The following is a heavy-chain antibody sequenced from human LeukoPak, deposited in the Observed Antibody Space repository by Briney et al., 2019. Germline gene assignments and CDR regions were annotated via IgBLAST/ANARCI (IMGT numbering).Heavy chain of an antibody. Sequence: GGSLRLSCAASGFTFSSYGMHWVRQAPGKGLEWVAFIRYDGSNKYYADSVKGRFTISRDNSKNTLCLQMNSLRAEDTAVYYCAISFYDSSGSFDYWGQGTLVTVSS. V-gene: IGHV3-30*02. D-gene: IGHD3-22*01. CDR3: AISFYDSSGSFDY. CDR2: IRYDGSNK. CDR1: GFTFSSYG. J-gene: IGHJ4*02.